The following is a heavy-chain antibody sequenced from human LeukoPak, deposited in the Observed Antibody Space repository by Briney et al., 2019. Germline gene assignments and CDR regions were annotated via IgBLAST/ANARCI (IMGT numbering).Heavy chain of an antibody. J-gene: IGHJ4*02. V-gene: IGHV3-7*01. CDR2: IKQDGSET. CDR1: GFAFSNYW. D-gene: IGHD2-2*01. Sequence: SGGSLRLYCAASGFAFSNYWMNWVRQAPGKGLEWVANIKQDGSETYYVDSVKGRFTISRDNAKNSLYLQMNSLRAEDTALYYCGSTNSFSYWGQGTLVTVSS. CDR3: GSTNSFSY.